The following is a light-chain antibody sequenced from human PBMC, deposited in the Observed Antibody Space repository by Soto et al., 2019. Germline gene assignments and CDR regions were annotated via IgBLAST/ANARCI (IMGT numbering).Light chain of an antibody. J-gene: IGKJ2*01. CDR2: TAS. V-gene: IGKV3-20*01. CDR1: QSLASNY. Sequence: EIVLTQSPGTLSLSPGERATLSCRASQSLASNYLAWYQQKPGQAPRLLNYTASTRATGIPDRFSGSGSGTDFTLTISRLEPEDFAVYYCQHYESSLPSYTFGQGTKLEVK. CDR3: QHYESSLPSYT.